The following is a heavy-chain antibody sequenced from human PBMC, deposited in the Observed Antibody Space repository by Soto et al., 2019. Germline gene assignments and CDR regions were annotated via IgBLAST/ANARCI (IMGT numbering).Heavy chain of an antibody. CDR2: IYYSGET. V-gene: IGHV4-39*01. CDR3: ARHGSF. J-gene: IGHJ1*01. CDR1: GVSISGTSYY. D-gene: IGHD3-16*02. Sequence: SETLSLTCTVSGVSISGTSYYWGWIRQTPAKGLEWIGTIYYSGETFYNPSLKSRVTISIDTSKNHFSLNLTPVTAADTAIYYCARHGSFWGQGALVTVSS.